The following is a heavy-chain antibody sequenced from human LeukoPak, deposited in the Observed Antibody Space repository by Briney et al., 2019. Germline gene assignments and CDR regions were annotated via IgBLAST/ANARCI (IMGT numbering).Heavy chain of an antibody. CDR2: ISAYNGNT. V-gene: IGHV1-18*04. J-gene: IGHJ3*02. CDR3: ASLKNYYDSSGYLVTDAFDI. CDR1: GYTFTSYY. D-gene: IGHD3-22*01. Sequence: ASVKVSCKASGYTFTSYYMHWVRQAPGQGLEWMGWISAYNGNTNYAQKLQGRVTMTTDTSTSTAYMELRSLKSDDTAVYYCASLKNYYDSSGYLVTDAFDIWGQGTMVTVSS.